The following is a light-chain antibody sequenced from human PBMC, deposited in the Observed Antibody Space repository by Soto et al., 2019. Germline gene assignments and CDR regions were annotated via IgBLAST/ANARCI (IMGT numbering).Light chain of an antibody. CDR1: SSDVGTYEY. Sequence: QSALTQPASVSGSPGQSITISCTGTSSDVGTYEYVSWYQHHPGKAPKLMIYDVSNRPSGVSDRFSGSKSGNTASLTISGLQAEDEADYYCISYASNGDVLFGGGTKVTVL. V-gene: IGLV2-14*03. CDR3: ISYASNGDVL. J-gene: IGLJ2*01. CDR2: DVS.